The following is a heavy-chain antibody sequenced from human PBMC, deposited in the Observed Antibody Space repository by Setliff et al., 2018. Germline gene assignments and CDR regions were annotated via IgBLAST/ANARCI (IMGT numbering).Heavy chain of an antibody. CDR1: GFTFSNCW. D-gene: IGHD6-19*01. J-gene: IGHJ4*02. CDR2: INPDGSEK. CDR3: ARYSSGWFFDY. V-gene: IGHV3-7*01. Sequence: PGGSLRLSCAASGFTFSNCWVSWVRQAPGKGLEWVASINPDGSEKYYVDSVKGRFTISRDNAKNSLYLQMNSLRAEDTAVYYCARYSSGWFFDYWGQGTPVTVSS.